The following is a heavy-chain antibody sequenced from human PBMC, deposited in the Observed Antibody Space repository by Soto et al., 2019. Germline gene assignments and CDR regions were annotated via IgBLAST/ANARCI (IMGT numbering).Heavy chain of an antibody. CDR3: ARGGNGYENWPPYYYYGMDV. D-gene: IGHD5-12*01. Sequence: EVQLVESGGGFVQPGGSLRLSCAASGFTFDSYWMTWVCQAPGKGLEWVAHIKQDGGQTYYVDSVKGRFTISRDNAKTSLYLQMNSLRAEDTSVYFCARGGNGYENWPPYYYYGMDVWGQGTTVTVSS. CDR1: GFTFDSYW. CDR2: IKQDGGQT. J-gene: IGHJ6*02. V-gene: IGHV3-7*01.